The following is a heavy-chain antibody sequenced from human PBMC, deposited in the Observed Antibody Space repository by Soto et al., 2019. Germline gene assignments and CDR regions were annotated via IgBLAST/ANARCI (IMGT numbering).Heavy chain of an antibody. CDR2: ISGSGGST. CDR3: AKDRICSGGSCFFDY. V-gene: IGHV3-23*01. J-gene: IGHJ4*02. D-gene: IGHD2-15*01. CDR1: GFTFSSYA. Sequence: PGGSLRLSCAASGFTFSSYAMSWVRQDPGKGLEWVSAISGSGGSTYYADSVKGRFTISRDNSKNTLYLQMNSLRAEDTAVYYCAKDRICSGGSCFFDYWGQGTLVTVSS.